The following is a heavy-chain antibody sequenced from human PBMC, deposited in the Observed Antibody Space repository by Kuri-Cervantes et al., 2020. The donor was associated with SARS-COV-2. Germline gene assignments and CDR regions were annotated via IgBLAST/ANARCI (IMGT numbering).Heavy chain of an antibody. CDR1: GFTFSSYS. CDR2: ISSSSSTI. Sequence: GESLKISCAASGFTFSSYSMNWVRQAPGKGLEWVSYISSSSSTIYYADSVKGRFTISRDNAKNTLYLQMNSLRAEDTAVYYCAKNGGATQIPFDSWGQGTLVTVSS. V-gene: IGHV3-48*01. CDR3: AKNGGATQIPFDS. J-gene: IGHJ4*02. D-gene: IGHD3-16*01.